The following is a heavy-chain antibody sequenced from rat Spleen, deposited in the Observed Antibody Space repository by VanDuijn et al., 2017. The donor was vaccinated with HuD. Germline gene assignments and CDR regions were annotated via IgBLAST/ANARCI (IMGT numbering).Heavy chain of an antibody. CDR3: ALNTKGVMDA. Sequence: EVQLQESGPGLVKPSQSLSLTCSVTGYSITSSYRWNWIRKFPGNKMEWMGYISYSGSTSYNPSLKSRISITRDTSKNQFFLQLNSVTTEDTATYYCALNTKGVMDAWGQGASVTVSS. D-gene: IGHD1-7*01. V-gene: IGHV3-1*01. J-gene: IGHJ4*01. CDR2: ISYSGST. CDR1: GYSITSSY.